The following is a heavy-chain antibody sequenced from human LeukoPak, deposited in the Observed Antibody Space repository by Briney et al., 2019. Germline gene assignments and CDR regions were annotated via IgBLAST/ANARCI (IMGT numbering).Heavy chain of an antibody. V-gene: IGHV5-51*01. D-gene: IGHD2-21*02. J-gene: IGHJ4*02. CDR3: ARRYCGGDCYLDY. Sequence: GESLKISCKVSGYRFTSYWIGWVRQMPGKGLEWMGIIFPGDSDSRYSPSFQGQVTISADKSISTAYLQWSSLKASDTAMYYCARRYCGGDCYLDYWGQGTLVTVSS. CDR1: GYRFTSYW. CDR2: IFPGDSDS.